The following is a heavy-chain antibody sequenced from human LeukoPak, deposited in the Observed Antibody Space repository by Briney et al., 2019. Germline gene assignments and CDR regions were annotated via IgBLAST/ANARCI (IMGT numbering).Heavy chain of an antibody. CDR2: IWYDGSNK. Sequence: GRSLRLSCAASGFTFSSYGMHWVRQAPGKGLDWVAVIWYDGSNKYYADSVKGRFTISRDNSKNTLYLQMNSLRAGDTAVYYCARGAAAGTGYWGQGTLVTVSS. V-gene: IGHV3-33*01. J-gene: IGHJ4*02. D-gene: IGHD6-13*01. CDR1: GFTFSSYG. CDR3: ARGAAAGTGY.